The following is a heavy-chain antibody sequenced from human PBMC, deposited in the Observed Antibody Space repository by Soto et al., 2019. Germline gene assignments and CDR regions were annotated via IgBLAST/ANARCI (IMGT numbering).Heavy chain of an antibody. CDR3: VRGARLHYYMDV. CDR2: VXPDESXT. D-gene: IGHD5-18*01. Sequence: XXSLRLCCAASWFTFNDYWVHWVRQAPGKGLEWVSRVXPDESXTNYADSVKGXXTISRDNXXNTVYLYLNDLRLEDTAVFYCVRGARLHYYMDVWGKGTTVTVSS. CDR1: WFTFNDYW. V-gene: IGHV3-74*01. J-gene: IGHJ6*03.